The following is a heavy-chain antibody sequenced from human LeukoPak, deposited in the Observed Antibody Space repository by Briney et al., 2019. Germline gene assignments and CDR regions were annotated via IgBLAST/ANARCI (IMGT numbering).Heavy chain of an antibody. J-gene: IGHJ5*02. V-gene: IGHV4-34*01. CDR2: INHSGST. CDR1: GGSFSGYY. Sequence: SETLSLTCAVYGGSFSGYYWSWIRQPPGKGLEWIGEINHSGSTNYNPFLKSRVTISVDTSKNQFSLKLSSVTAADTAVYYCARSHCSSTSCYRTSRFPSYGWFDPWGQGTLVTVSS. CDR3: ARSHCSSTSCYRTSRFPSYGWFDP. D-gene: IGHD2-2*02.